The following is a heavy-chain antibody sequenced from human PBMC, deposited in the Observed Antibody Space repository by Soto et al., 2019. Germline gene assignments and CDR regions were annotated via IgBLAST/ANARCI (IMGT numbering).Heavy chain of an antibody. CDR2: IDPSDSYT. V-gene: IGHV5-10-1*01. D-gene: IGHD1-1*01. J-gene: IGHJ6*02. CDR1: GYSFTSYL. Sequence: GESLKISCKGSGYSFTSYLISWVRQMPVKGLEWMGRIDPSDSYTNYSPSFQGHVTISADKSISTAYLQWSSLKDSDTAMYYCARGNHPTQNFYYSYGMDFWGQGPRVSVSS. CDR3: ARGNHPTQNFYYSYGMDF.